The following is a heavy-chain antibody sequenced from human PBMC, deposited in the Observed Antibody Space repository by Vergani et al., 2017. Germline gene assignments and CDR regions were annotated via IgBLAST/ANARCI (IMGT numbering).Heavy chain of an antibody. CDR3: ASVIVCCSRTNCFADL. CDR2: IDPNSVDT. CDR1: GVTFTSYH. Sequence: QVQLVQSGAEVKKPGASVRVSCKASGVTFTSYHIHWVRQAPGQGLDWLGRIDPNSVDTSYSQRFQDRVTITRDTSINKAYMEMPRLRPDDTAIYYGASVIVCCSRTNCFADLWGQGTLVTVSS. D-gene: IGHD2-2*01. V-gene: IGHV1-2*06. J-gene: IGHJ5*02.